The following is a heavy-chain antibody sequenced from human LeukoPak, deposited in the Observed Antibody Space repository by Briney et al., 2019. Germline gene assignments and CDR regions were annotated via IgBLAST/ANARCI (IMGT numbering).Heavy chain of an antibody. J-gene: IGHJ4*02. CDR1: GFTFSSYG. V-gene: IGHV3-30*02. CDR2: IRYDGSNK. D-gene: IGHD6-6*01. Sequence: GGSLRLSCAASGFTFSSYGMHWVRQAPGKGLEWVAFIRYDGSNKYYAHSVKGRFTISRDNSKNTLYLQMGSLRTEDTAVYYCPKRDSSSSGYSFDYWGQGTLATVSS. CDR3: PKRDSSSSGYSFDY.